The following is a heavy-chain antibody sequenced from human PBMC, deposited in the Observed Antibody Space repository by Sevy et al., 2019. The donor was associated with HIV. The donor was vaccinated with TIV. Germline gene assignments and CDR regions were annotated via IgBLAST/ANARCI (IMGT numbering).Heavy chain of an antibody. D-gene: IGHD2-8*01. Sequence: GGSLRLSCAASGFTFSKYSMSWVRQPPGKGLEWVSTLSFGGGEINYADSVKGRFTISRDNSKISVYLQMNNLGPEDTAVYYCAREGCTKPHDYWGQGTLVTVSS. J-gene: IGHJ4*02. CDR3: AREGCTKPHDY. V-gene: IGHV3-23*01. CDR1: GFTFSKYS. CDR2: LSFGGGEI.